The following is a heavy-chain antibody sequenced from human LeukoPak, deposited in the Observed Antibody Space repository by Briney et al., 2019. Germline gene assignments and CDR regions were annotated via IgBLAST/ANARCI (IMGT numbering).Heavy chain of an antibody. J-gene: IGHJ2*01. V-gene: IGHV3-49*03. CDR3: TRGFYDSSGYYDWYFDL. Sequence: GGSLRLSCTASGFTFGDYAMSWFRQAPGKGLEWVGFIRSKAYGGTTEYAASVKGRFTISRDDSKSIAYLQMNSLKTEDTAVYYCTRGFYDSSGYYDWYFDLWGRGTLVTVSS. CDR1: GFTFGDYA. D-gene: IGHD3-22*01. CDR2: IRSKAYGGTT.